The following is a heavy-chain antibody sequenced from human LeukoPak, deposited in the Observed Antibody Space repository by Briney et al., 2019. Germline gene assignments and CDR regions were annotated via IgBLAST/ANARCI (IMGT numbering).Heavy chain of an antibody. CDR3: AATYGSGSRGDAFDI. V-gene: IGHV3-74*01. J-gene: IGHJ3*02. Sequence: GGSLRLSCAASGFTFRNYWMHWVRQAPGKGLVWVSRIKNDGTTINYADSVEGRFTISRDNAKNTLYLQMNSLRAEDTAVYYCAATYGSGSRGDAFDIWGQGTMVTVSS. D-gene: IGHD3-10*01. CDR2: IKNDGTTI. CDR1: GFTFRNYW.